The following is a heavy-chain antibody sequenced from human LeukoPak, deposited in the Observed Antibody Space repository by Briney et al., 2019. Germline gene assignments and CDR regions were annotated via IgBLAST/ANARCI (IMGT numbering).Heavy chain of an antibody. V-gene: IGHV4-59*11. CDR2: MLDTVTT. D-gene: IGHD5-18*01. CDR3: ATIKRGNIFGYFDF. CDR1: GDSMNTHY. Sequence: KPSETLSLTCAVSGDSMNTHYWSWIRQPPGKGLEWIGYMLDTVTTKDNPSLKSRFTLSADTSKNQFSLRLTSVTAADTAVYYCATIKRGNIFGYFDFWGQGIPVTVSS. J-gene: IGHJ4*02.